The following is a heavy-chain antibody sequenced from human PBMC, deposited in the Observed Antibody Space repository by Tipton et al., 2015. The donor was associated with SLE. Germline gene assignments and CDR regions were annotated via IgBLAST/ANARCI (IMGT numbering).Heavy chain of an antibody. CDR2: IYPDDSDT. D-gene: IGHD2-21*01. CDR3: ATYRRGHCGDENGCFKSPVGDN. V-gene: IGHV5-51*03. J-gene: IGHJ4*02. Sequence: VQLVKSGAEVKKTGESQKISCRGARYRFSNYWLAWASQMPGKGLEWMGMIYPDDSDTRYNPSFEGQVTISADKSISTAYLQWSSLKASDTAIYYCATYRRGHCGDENGCFKSPVGDNWGQGTLVTVSS. CDR1: RYRFSNYW.